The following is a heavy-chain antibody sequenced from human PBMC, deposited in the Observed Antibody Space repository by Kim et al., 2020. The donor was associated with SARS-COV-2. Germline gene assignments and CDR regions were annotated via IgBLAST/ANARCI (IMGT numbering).Heavy chain of an antibody. D-gene: IGHD5-18*01. J-gene: IGHJ3*02. CDR2: IYYSGST. V-gene: IGHV4-39*01. CDR3: ARRGYSYGQDAFDI. Sequence: SETLSLTCTVSGGSISSSSYYWGWIRQPPGKGLEWIGSIYYSGSTYYNPSLKSRVTISVDTSKNQFSLKLSSVTAADTAVYYCARRGYSYGQDAFDICGQGTMVTVSS. CDR1: GGSISSSSYY.